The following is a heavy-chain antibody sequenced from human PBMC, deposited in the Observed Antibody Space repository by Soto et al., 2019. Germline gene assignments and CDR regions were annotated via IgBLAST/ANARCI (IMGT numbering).Heavy chain of an antibody. V-gene: IGHV2-5*01. Sequence: QITLKESGPTLVQRTQTLTLTCTFSGFSLTTSGVGVGWIRQPPGRALEWVALIYWNDDRRFNPSLKGGFSITKDPPRNLVVLTLTNVDPVDTATYYGAHYYYDSTGFSRLFDYWGQGAPVTVSS. CDR1: GFSLTTSGVG. CDR3: AHYYYDSTGFSRLFDY. CDR2: IYWNDDR. D-gene: IGHD3-22*01. J-gene: IGHJ4*02.